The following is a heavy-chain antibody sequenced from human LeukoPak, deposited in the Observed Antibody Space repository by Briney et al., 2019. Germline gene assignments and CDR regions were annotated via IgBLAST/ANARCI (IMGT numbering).Heavy chain of an antibody. CDR3: AKAVAAAGTLDY. J-gene: IGHJ4*02. CDR1: GFTFSSYG. D-gene: IGHD6-13*01. V-gene: IGHV3-30*02. CDR2: IRYDGSNK. Sequence: GGSRRLSCAASGFTFSSYGMHWVRQAPGKGLEWVAFIRYDGSNKYYADSVKGRFTISRDNSKNTLYLQMNSLRAEDTAVYHCAKAVAAAGTLDYWGQGTLVTVSS.